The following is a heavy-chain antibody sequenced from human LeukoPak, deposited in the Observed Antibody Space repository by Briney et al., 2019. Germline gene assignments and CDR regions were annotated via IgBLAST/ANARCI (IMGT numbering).Heavy chain of an antibody. J-gene: IGHJ4*02. D-gene: IGHD5-12*01. CDR1: CGSIRSNNW. Sequence: SETLSLTCAVSCGSIRSNNWWRWVRQPPGEARVWSGELYHNVASNSNPSLKSRITISVDQSKNQFSLKLSSVTAADTAVYYCARKRGYSAYDQLAFDYWGQGTLVTVSS. CDR3: ARKRGYSAYDQLAFDY. CDR2: LYHNVAS. V-gene: IGHV4-4*02.